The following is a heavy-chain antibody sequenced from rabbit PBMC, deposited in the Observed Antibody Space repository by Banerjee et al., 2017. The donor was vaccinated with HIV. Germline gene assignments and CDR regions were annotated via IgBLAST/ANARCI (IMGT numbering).Heavy chain of an antibody. CDR1: GFTFSDKYV. V-gene: IGHV1S45*01. J-gene: IGHJ4*01. Sequence: QEQLEEYGGELVKTGRSLTLTCTASGFTFSDKYVMCWVRQAPGKGLEWIGCINNNRGNTVCASWAKGRFSISKTSSTTVLLQMTSLTAADTATYFCARYLAGVIGWNFGLWGPGTLVTVS. D-gene: IGHD4-1*01. CDR3: ARYLAGVIGWNFGL. CDR2: INNNRGNT.